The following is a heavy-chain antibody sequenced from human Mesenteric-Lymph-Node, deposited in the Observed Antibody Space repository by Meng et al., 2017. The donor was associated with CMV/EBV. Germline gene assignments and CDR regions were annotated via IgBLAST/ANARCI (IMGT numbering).Heavy chain of an antibody. CDR3: AKGLFDS. CDR1: GFTFSDFSDYY. J-gene: IGHJ4*02. V-gene: IGHV3-11*04. Sequence: LACEASGFTFSDFSDYYMSWIRQAAGKGLEWISYISSSSNTVYYADSVKGRFTISRDNAKKSLFLHMSSLRVEDTAVYYCAKGLFDSWGQGTLVTVSS. CDR2: ISSSSNTV.